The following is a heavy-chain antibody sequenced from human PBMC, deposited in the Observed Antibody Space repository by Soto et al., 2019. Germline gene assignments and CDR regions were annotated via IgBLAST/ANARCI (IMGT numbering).Heavy chain of an antibody. CDR2: ISSSSSYT. J-gene: IGHJ6*02. CDR1: GFTFSDYY. V-gene: IGHV3-11*06. D-gene: IGHD6-6*01. Sequence: QVQLVESGGGLVKPGGSLRLSCAASGFTFSDYYMSWIRQAPGKGLEWVSYISSSSSYTNYADSVKGRFTISRDNAKNALYLKMKRLRDEDTAVYYCASDLRIAARPWELNCSYGMDVWGQGTTVAVSS. CDR3: ASDLRIAARPWELNCSYGMDV.